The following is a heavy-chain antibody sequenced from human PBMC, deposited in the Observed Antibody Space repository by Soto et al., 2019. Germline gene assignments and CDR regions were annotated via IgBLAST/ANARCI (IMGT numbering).Heavy chain of an antibody. Sequence: SETLSLTCTVSGGSISSSSYYWGWIRQPPGKGLEWIGSIYYSGSTYYNPSLKSRVTISVDTSKNQFSLKLSSVTAADTAVYYCARHPDISSGWSPSFFDYWGQGTLVTVSS. D-gene: IGHD6-19*01. CDR2: IYYSGST. CDR1: GGSISSSSYY. V-gene: IGHV4-39*01. CDR3: ARHPDISSGWSPSFFDY. J-gene: IGHJ4*02.